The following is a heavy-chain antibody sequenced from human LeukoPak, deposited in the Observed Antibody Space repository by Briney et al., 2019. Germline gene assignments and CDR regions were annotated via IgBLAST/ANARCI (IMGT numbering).Heavy chain of an antibody. CDR2: IYYSGST. Sequence: SETLSLTCTVSGGSISSYYWGWIRQPPGKGLEWIGSIYYSGSTYYNPSLKSRVTISVDTSKNQFSLKLSSVTAADTAVYYCARDERGGGYSYGYYYYMDVWGKGTTVTVSS. D-gene: IGHD5-18*01. CDR3: ARDERGGGYSYGYYYYMDV. V-gene: IGHV4-39*07. J-gene: IGHJ6*03. CDR1: GGSISSYY.